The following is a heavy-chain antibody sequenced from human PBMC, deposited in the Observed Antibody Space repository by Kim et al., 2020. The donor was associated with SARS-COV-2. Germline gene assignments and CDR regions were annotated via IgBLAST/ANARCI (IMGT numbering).Heavy chain of an antibody. CDR1: GGTFSSYA. Sequence: SVKVSCKASGGTFSSYAINWVRQAPGQGLEWMGGIISIFGTANYAQKFQGRVTITADESTSTAYMELSSLRSEDTAVYYCARDFPTITPKDYGMDVWGQGTTVTVSS. CDR2: IISIFGTA. J-gene: IGHJ6*02. V-gene: IGHV1-69*13. CDR3: ARDFPTITPKDYGMDV. D-gene: IGHD1-20*01.